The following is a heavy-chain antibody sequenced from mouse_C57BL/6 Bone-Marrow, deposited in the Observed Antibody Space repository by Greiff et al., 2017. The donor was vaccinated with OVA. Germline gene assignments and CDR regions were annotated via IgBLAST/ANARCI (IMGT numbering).Heavy chain of an antibody. V-gene: IGHV5-4*03. CDR2: ISDGGSYT. CDR3: ARVTAPITTFAY. Sequence: EVKLVESGGGLVKPGGSLKLSCAASGFTFSSYAMSWVRQTPEKRLEWVATISDGGSYTYYPDNVKGRFTISRDNATNNLYLQMSHLKSEDTAMYYCARVTAPITTFAYWGQGTLVTVSA. CDR1: GFTFSSYA. J-gene: IGHJ3*01. D-gene: IGHD2-4*01.